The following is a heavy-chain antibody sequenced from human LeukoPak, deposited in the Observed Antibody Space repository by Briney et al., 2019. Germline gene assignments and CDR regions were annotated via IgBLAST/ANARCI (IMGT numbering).Heavy chain of an antibody. D-gene: IGHD1-26*01. CDR3: ASRELGY. Sequence: GASVKVSCKTSGYTFTGYFMHWVRQAPGQGLEWLGWINPDSGVTKYAQKFQGRVTMTRDTSISTAYMELSRLRSDDTAVYYFASRELGYWGQGTLVTVSS. CDR2: INPDSGVT. V-gene: IGHV1-2*02. CDR1: GYTFTGYF. J-gene: IGHJ4*02.